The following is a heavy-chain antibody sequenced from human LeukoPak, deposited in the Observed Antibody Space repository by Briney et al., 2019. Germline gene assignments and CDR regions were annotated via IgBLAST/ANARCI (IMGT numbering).Heavy chain of an antibody. CDR1: GSSFTSYW. CDR3: ARHVRPISPYYYDSSGYSVDY. Sequence: GESLKISCKGSGSSFTSYWISWVRRMPGKGLEWMGRIDPSDSYTNYTPSFQGHVTISADKSISTAYLQWSGLKASDTAMYYCARHVRPISPYYYDSSGYSVDYWGQGTLVTVSS. D-gene: IGHD3-22*01. CDR2: IDPSDSYT. V-gene: IGHV5-10-1*01. J-gene: IGHJ4*02.